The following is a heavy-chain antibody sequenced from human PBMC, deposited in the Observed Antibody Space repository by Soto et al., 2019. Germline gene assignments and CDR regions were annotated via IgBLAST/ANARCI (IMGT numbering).Heavy chain of an antibody. Sequence: GASVKVSCKVSGYTLTELSMHWVRQAPGKGLEWMGGFDPKDADTIYAQKFQGRVTMTEDTSTDTAYMELSNLRSEDTAVYYCATLKSDLGLSGNYFNYFDYWGQGTLVTVSS. D-gene: IGHD3-10*01. V-gene: IGHV1-24*01. CDR1: GYTLTELS. CDR2: FDPKDADT. CDR3: ATLKSDLGLSGNYFNYFDY. J-gene: IGHJ4*02.